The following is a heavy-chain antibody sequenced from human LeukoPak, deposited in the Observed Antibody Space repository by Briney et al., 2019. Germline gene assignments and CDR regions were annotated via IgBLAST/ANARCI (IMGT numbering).Heavy chain of an antibody. D-gene: IGHD3-9*01. Sequence: HPGGSLRLSCAASGFTFSSYAMHWVRQAPGKGLEWVAVISYDGSNKYYADSVKGRFTISRDNSKNTLYLQMNSLRAEDTAVYYCANLYYDILTGPPRGPYYYGMDVWGQGTTVTVSS. J-gene: IGHJ6*02. CDR3: ANLYYDILTGPPRGPYYYGMDV. V-gene: IGHV3-30-3*01. CDR1: GFTFSSYA. CDR2: ISYDGSNK.